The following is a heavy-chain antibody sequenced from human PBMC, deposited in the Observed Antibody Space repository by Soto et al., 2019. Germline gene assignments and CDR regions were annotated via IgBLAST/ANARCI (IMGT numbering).Heavy chain of an antibody. CDR1: GSYISSSSFY. J-gene: IGHJ5*02. CDR3: ARHRYGYNWFDP. Sequence: WDTRSLTCTGSGSYISSSSFYWGWIRQRPGKGLEWIGSIYYSGSTYYNPSLKSRVTISVDTSKNQFSLKLSSVTAADTAVYYCARHRYGYNWFDPWGQG. V-gene: IGHV4-39*01. CDR2: IYYSGST. D-gene: IGHD3-16*02.